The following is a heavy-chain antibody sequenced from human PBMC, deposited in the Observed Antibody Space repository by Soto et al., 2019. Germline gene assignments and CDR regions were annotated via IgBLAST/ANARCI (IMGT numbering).Heavy chain of an antibody. V-gene: IGHV1-69*13. CDR1: GCTFSSYA. CDR3: ATFPPPRYYGSGIGCYYYGMDV. J-gene: IGHJ6*02. CDR2: IIPIFGTA. D-gene: IGHD3-10*01. Sequence: RASVKVYCKTSGCTFSSYAISWVRQAHGQGLEWMGGIIPIFGTANYAQKFQGRVTITADESTSTAYMELSSLRSEDTAVYYCATFPPPRYYGSGIGCYYYGMDVWGQGTTVTVSS.